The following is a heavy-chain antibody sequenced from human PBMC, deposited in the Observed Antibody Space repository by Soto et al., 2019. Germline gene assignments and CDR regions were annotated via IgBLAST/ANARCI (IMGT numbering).Heavy chain of an antibody. V-gene: IGHV4-30-4*01. Sequence: PSETLSLTCTVSGGSISSGDYSWSWIRQPPGKGLEWIGYIYYSGSTYCNQSLKSRVTISADTSKNQFSLNLSSMTAADTAGYYFARAGRVRRVIDHRHTKPRPPIQPQNYGMDVGGQGTTVTVSS. CDR3: ARAGRVRRVIDHRHTKPRPPIQPQNYGMDV. D-gene: IGHD3-10*01. J-gene: IGHJ6*02. CDR2: IYYSGST. CDR1: GGSISSGDYS.